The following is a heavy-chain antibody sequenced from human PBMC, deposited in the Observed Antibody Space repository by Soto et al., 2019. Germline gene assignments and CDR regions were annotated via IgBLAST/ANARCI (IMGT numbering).Heavy chain of an antibody. Sequence: GGSLRLSCAASGFTFSSYAMSWVRQAPGKGLEWVSAISGSGGSTYYADSVKGRFTISRDNSKNTLYLQMNSLRAEDTAVYYCANLIYYYDSSGPGSRAFDIWGQGTMVTVSS. CDR1: GFTFSSYA. CDR3: ANLIYYYDSSGPGSRAFDI. V-gene: IGHV3-23*01. J-gene: IGHJ3*02. CDR2: ISGSGGST. D-gene: IGHD3-22*01.